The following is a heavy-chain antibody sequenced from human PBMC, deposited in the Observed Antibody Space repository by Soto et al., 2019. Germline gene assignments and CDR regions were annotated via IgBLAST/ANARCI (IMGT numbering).Heavy chain of an antibody. Sequence: QVQLVESGGGVVQPGRSLRLSCAASGFTFSSYGMHWVRQAPGKGLEWVAVIWYDGSNKYYADSVKGRFTISRDNSKNTLYLQMNSLRAEDTAVYYCARDWGSSSWYRLQDYYYYGMDVWGQGTTVTVSS. D-gene: IGHD6-13*01. J-gene: IGHJ6*02. CDR2: IWYDGSNK. V-gene: IGHV3-33*01. CDR1: GFTFSSYG. CDR3: ARDWGSSSWYRLQDYYYYGMDV.